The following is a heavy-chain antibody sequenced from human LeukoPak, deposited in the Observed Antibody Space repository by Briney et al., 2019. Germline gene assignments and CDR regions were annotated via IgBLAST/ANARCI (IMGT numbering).Heavy chain of an antibody. J-gene: IGHJ4*02. Sequence: TGGSLRLSCAASGFTFSDYSMNWVRQAPGKGLHWVLFISSDGNTIFYADSVKGRFTISRDNAKNSLYLQMNSLRPEDTAVYYCARAAGWDRSDYWGQGTLVTVSS. CDR2: ISSDGNTI. V-gene: IGHV3-48*01. CDR3: ARAAGWDRSDY. CDR1: GFTFSDYS. D-gene: IGHD1-26*01.